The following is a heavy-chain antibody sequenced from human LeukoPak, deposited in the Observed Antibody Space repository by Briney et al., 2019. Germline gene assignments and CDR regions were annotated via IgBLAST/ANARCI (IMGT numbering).Heavy chain of an antibody. CDR3: ARDYSSGWPNLDY. CDR2: VSTYNGNT. CDR1: GYTFTSYG. J-gene: IGHJ4*02. Sequence: ASVKVSCKASGYTFTSYGISWVRQAPGQGLEWMGWVSTYNGNTNYAHNLQGRVTMTTDTSTSTAYMELRSLRSDDTAVYYCARDYSSGWPNLDYWGQGTLVTVSS. D-gene: IGHD6-19*01. V-gene: IGHV1-18*01.